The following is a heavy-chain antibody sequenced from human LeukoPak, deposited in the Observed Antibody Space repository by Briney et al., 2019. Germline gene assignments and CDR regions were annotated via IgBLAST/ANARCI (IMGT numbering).Heavy chain of an antibody. D-gene: IGHD3-10*01. CDR2: IFWDDDK. CDR3: AHRPHYSGSGSYSFQH. V-gene: IGHV2-5*02. J-gene: IGHJ1*01. Sequence: SGPTLVKPTQTLTLTCTFSGFSLSTSGVGVGWIRQPPGKALEWLALIFWDDDKRYSPSLKSRLTITKDTSKTQVVLTMTNLDPVDTATYYCAHRPHYSGSGSYSFQHWGQGTLVTVSS. CDR1: GFSLSTSGVG.